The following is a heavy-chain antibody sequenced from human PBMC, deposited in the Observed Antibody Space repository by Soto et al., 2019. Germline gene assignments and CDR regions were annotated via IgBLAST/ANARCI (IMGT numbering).Heavy chain of an antibody. Sequence: QVQLQESGPGLVKPSDTLSLICAVSGYSISSSNWWGWLRQPTGKGLEWIGKIYYSGSAYYNPSLKSRVTMSVDTSKNQFSLKLTSVTAVDTAVYYCARGDYAKAFDIWGQGTTVTVSS. V-gene: IGHV4-28*03. CDR1: GYSISSSNW. CDR2: IYYSGSA. CDR3: ARGDYAKAFDI. J-gene: IGHJ3*02. D-gene: IGHD2-2*01.